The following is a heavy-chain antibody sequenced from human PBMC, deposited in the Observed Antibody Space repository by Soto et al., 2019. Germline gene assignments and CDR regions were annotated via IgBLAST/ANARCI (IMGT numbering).Heavy chain of an antibody. Sequence: QVQLVQSGAEVKKPGASVKVSCKASVYTFTRYDISWVRQATGQGLEWIGWMNPNCGNTGSAQKSQGRVTMHRNTSISTAYMELSRLRYEDTAVYYCARARAHYGMEVWGRGNKVTVS. J-gene: IGHJ6*02. CDR2: MNPNCGNT. V-gene: IGHV1-8*01. CDR1: VYTFTRYD. CDR3: ARARAHYGMEV.